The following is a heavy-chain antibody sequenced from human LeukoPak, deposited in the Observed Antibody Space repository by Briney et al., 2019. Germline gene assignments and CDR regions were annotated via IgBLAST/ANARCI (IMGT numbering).Heavy chain of an antibody. CDR2: ISGSGGST. D-gene: IGHD6-19*01. CDR3: AKVLRSSGWYYFDY. J-gene: IGHJ4*02. CDR1: GFTFSSYA. Sequence: GGSLRLSCAASGFTFSSYAMSWVRQAPGKGLEWVSAISGSGGSTYYADSVKSRFTISRDNSKNTLYLQMNSLRAEDTAVYYCAKVLRSSGWYYFDYWGQGTLVTVSS. V-gene: IGHV3-23*01.